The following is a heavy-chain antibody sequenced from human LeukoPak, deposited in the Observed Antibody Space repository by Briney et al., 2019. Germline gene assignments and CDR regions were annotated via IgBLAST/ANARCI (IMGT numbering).Heavy chain of an antibody. Sequence: SETLSLTCAVYGGSFSGYYWSWIRQPPGKGLEWIGEINHSGSTNYNPSLKSRVTISVDTSKNQFSLKLSSVTAADTAVYYCARGPRITMVRGVITHYYYGMDVWGQGTTVTVSS. D-gene: IGHD3-10*01. CDR2: INHSGST. V-gene: IGHV4-34*01. CDR3: ARGPRITMVRGVITHYYYGMDV. J-gene: IGHJ6*02. CDR1: GGSFSGYY.